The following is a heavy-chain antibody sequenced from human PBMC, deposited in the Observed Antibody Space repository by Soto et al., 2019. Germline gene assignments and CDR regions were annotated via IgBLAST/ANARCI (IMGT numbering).Heavy chain of an antibody. Sequence: EVQLVKSGGGLVQPGGSLRLSCAASGFTFSRDWMHWVRQSPGKGLVWVSRIKGDGTITNYADSVKGRFTTSRDNAKNTVYLQLNSLTTEDTAVYYCARGGLGNYYIDYCGQGTLVTVSS. CDR3: ARGGLGNYYIDY. V-gene: IGHV3-74*01. CDR1: GFTFSRDW. D-gene: IGHD3-10*01. CDR2: IKGDGTIT. J-gene: IGHJ4*02.